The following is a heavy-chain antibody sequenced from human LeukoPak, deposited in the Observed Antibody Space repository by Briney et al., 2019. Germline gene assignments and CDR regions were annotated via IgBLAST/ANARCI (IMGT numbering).Heavy chain of an antibody. V-gene: IGHV3-49*04. D-gene: IGHD3-16*01. J-gene: IGHJ3*01. CDR2: IRSKAYGETT. Sequence: GGSLRLSCTASGFTFGDYAMSWVRQAPGKGLEWVGFIRSKAYGETTEYAASVKGRFTISRDDSKSIAYLQMNSLKTEDTAMYYCTRDRLLRQVWLFGGDAFDFWGQGTMVTVSS. CDR3: TRDRLLRQVWLFGGDAFDF. CDR1: GFTFGDYA.